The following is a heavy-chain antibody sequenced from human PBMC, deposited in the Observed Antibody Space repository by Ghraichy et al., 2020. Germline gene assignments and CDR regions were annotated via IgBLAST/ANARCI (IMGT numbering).Heavy chain of an antibody. D-gene: IGHD3-10*01. CDR2: ISESGGTT. J-gene: IGHJ5*02. V-gene: IGHV3-23*01. CDR1: GFTFGRHA. Sequence: GGSLRLSCAGSGFTFGRHAISWVRQGPGKGLEWVSSISESGGTTYYVDSVKGRFTISRDNSRETVYLQMNDLRAEDAAVYYCAKKPVLRGPYDLWGQGTLVTVSS. CDR3: AKKPVLRGPYDL.